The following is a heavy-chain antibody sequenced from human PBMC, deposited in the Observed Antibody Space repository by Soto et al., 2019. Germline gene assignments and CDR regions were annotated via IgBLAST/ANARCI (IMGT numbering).Heavy chain of an antibody. Sequence: GGSLRLSCAASGFTFSSYAMHWVRQAPGKGLEWVAVISYDGSNKYYADSVKGRFTISRDNSKNTLYLQMNSLRAEDTAVYYCSSSGPITGDAFDIWGQGTMVTVSS. D-gene: IGHD6-19*01. CDR1: GFTFSSYA. CDR3: SSSGPITGDAFDI. CDR2: ISYDGSNK. J-gene: IGHJ3*02. V-gene: IGHV3-30-3*01.